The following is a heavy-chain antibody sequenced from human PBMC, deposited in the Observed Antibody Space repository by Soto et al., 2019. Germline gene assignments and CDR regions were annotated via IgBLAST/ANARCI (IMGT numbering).Heavy chain of an antibody. CDR2: IYYSGST. CDR1: GGSISSYY. V-gene: IGHV4-59*01. Sequence: ETLSLTCTVSGGSISSYYWSWIRQPPGKGLEWIGYIYYSGSTNYNPSLKSRVTISVDTSKNQFSLKLSSVTAADTAVYYCVRLIGGVPAAILGWFDPWGQGTLVTVSS. D-gene: IGHD2-2*02. J-gene: IGHJ5*02. CDR3: VRLIGGVPAAILGWFDP.